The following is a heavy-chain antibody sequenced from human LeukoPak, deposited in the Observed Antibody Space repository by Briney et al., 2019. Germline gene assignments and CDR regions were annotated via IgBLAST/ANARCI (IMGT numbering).Heavy chain of an antibody. CDR1: GYTFTGYY. CDR2: INPNSGGT. CDR3: ARLSEAEYYYDSSGYYYDY. D-gene: IGHD3-22*01. J-gene: IGHJ4*02. Sequence: GASVKVSCKASGYTFTGYYMHWVRQAPGQGLEWMGWINPNSGGTNYAQKFQGRVTMTRDTSISTAYMELSRLRSDDTAVYYCARLSEAEYYYDSSGYYYDYWGQGTLVTVSS. V-gene: IGHV1-2*02.